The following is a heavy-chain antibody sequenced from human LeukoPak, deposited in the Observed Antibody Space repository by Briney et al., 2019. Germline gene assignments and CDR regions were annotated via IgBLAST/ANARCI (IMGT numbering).Heavy chain of an antibody. D-gene: IGHD6-13*01. J-gene: IGHJ4*02. Sequence: ASVKVSCKASGYTFTVYYMHWVRQAPGQGLEWMGWINPNSGGTNYAQKFQGRVTMTRDTSISTAYMELSRLRSDDTAVYYCARDQYKRGSSSWPYWGQGTLVTVSS. CDR2: INPNSGGT. V-gene: IGHV1-2*02. CDR3: ARDQYKRGSSSWPY. CDR1: GYTFTVYY.